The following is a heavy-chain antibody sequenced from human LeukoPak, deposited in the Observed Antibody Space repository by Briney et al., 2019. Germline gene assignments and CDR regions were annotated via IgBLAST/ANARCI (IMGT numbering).Heavy chain of an antibody. D-gene: IGHD2-15*01. J-gene: IGHJ4*02. V-gene: IGHV3-23*01. Sequence: GGSLRLSCAASGFTFSSYSMNWVRQAPGKGLEWVSAISGSGGSTYYAASVKGRFTISRDNSKNTLYLQMNSLRAEDTAVYYCANPRYCSGGSCYLFTYWGQGTLVTVSS. CDR1: GFTFSSYS. CDR3: ANPRYCSGGSCYLFTY. CDR2: ISGSGGST.